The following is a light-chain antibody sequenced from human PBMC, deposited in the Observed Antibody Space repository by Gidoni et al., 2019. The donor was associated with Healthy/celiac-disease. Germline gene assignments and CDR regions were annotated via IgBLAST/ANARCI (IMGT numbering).Light chain of an antibody. V-gene: IGLV2-11*01. CDR2: DVS. CDR1: SSDVGGYNY. CDR3: CSYAGSWRVV. Sequence: QSALTQPRSVSGSPGQSVTISCTETSSDVGGYNYVSWYQQHPGKAPKLMIYDVSKRPSGVPDRFSGSKSGNTASLTISGLQAEDEADYYCCSYAGSWRVVFGGGTKLTVL. J-gene: IGLJ2*01.